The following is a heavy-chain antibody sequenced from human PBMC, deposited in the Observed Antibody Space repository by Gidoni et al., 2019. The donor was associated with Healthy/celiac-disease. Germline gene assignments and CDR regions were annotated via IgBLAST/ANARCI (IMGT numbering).Heavy chain of an antibody. D-gene: IGHD3-22*01. V-gene: IGHV3-21*01. J-gene: IGHJ4*02. CDR1: GFTFSSYS. Sequence: EVQLVESGGGLVKPGGSLRLSCAAPGFTFSSYSMNGVRQAQGKGQEWVSSISSSSSYIYYADSVKGRFTISRDNAKNSLYLQMNSLRAEDTAVYYCARGYYYDSSGYYYRDYFDYWGQGTLVTVSS. CDR3: ARGYYYDSSGYYYRDYFDY. CDR2: ISSSSSYI.